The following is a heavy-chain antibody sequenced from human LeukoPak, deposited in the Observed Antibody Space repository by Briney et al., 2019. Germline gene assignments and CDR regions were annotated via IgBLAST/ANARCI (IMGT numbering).Heavy chain of an antibody. CDR2: IYHSGST. Sequence: PSETLSLTCTVSGGSISSGGYYWRWIRQPPGKGLEWIGYIYHSGSTYYNPSLKSRVAISVDGSKNQFSLKLSSVTAADTAVYYCARGSDAAFDIWGQGTMVTVSS. CDR1: GGSISSGGYY. CDR3: ARGSDAAFDI. J-gene: IGHJ3*02. V-gene: IGHV4-30-2*01. D-gene: IGHD2-15*01.